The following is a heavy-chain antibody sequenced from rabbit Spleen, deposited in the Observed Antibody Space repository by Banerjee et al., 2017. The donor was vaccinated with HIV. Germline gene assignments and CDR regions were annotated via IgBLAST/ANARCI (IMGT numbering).Heavy chain of an antibody. Sequence: HLKESGGGLFQPGGSLKLSCTASGFTLSTYYMNWVRQAPGKGLEWIGYIDPVFGITYYANWVNGRFSISRENAQNTVFLQMTSLTAADTATYFCARDGAGGSYFALWGPGTLVTVS. CDR2: IDPVFGIT. CDR1: GFTLSTYY. V-gene: IGHV1S7*01. D-gene: IGHD8-1*01. CDR3: ARDGAGGSYFAL. J-gene: IGHJ4*01.